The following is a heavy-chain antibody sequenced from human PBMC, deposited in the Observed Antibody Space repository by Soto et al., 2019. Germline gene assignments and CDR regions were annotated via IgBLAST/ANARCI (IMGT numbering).Heavy chain of an antibody. J-gene: IGHJ5*02. Sequence: SETLSLTCTVSGGSGSRDSFWNWIRQSPGKGLEWIGYVYSSGSTNYNPSLKGRVTISLDTSKNQFSLKLSSVTAADTAVYYCARPHGGSSGWDNWFDPWGQGTLVTVSS. CDR3: ARPHGGSSGWDNWFDP. CDR2: VYSSGST. V-gene: IGHV4-61*08. D-gene: IGHD6-25*01. CDR1: GGSGSRDSF.